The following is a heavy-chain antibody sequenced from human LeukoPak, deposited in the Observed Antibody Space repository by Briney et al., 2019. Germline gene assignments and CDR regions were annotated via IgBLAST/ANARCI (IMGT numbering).Heavy chain of an antibody. Sequence: ASVKVSCKASGGTFSSYAISWVRQAPGQGLEWMGGIIPIFGTANYAQKFQGRVTITADESTSTAYMELSSLRSEDTAVYYCASHNTYGGNPRYDAFDIWGQGTMVLVSS. CDR1: GGTFSSYA. D-gene: IGHD4-23*01. J-gene: IGHJ3*02. CDR2: IIPIFGTA. CDR3: ASHNTYGGNPRYDAFDI. V-gene: IGHV1-69*13.